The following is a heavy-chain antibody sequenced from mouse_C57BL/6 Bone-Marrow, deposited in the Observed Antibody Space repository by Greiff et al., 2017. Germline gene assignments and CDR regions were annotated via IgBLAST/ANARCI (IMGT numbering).Heavy chain of an antibody. CDR1: GFTFTDYY. CDR3: ARRYNYAMDY. CDR2: IRNKANGYTT. J-gene: IGHJ4*01. Sequence: VQLKQSGGGLVQPGGSLRLSCATSGFTFTDYYMSWVRQPPGKALEWLGFIRNKANGYTTEYSASVKGRFTISRDNSQSILYLQMNTLRAEDSATYYCARRYNYAMDYWGQGTSVTVSS. D-gene: IGHD2-12*01. V-gene: IGHV7-3*02.